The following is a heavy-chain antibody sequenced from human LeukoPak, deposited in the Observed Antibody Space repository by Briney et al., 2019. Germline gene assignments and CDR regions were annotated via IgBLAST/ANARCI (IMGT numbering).Heavy chain of an antibody. Sequence: GGSLRLSCAASGFTFSSYAMSWVRQAPGKGLEWVSTISGSGGNTYYADSVKGRFTISRDNSKNTLYLQMNSLRAEDTAVYYCAKDLSSSHVSKYFDYWGRGTLVTVSS. CDR3: AKDLSSSHVSKYFDY. J-gene: IGHJ4*02. D-gene: IGHD6-6*01. CDR2: ISGSGGNT. V-gene: IGHV3-23*01. CDR1: GFTFSSYA.